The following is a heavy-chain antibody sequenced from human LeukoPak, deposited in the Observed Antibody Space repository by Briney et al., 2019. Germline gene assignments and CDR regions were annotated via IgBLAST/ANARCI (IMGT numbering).Heavy chain of an antibody. D-gene: IGHD3-10*01. J-gene: IGHJ4*02. V-gene: IGHV3-30*02. CDR2: IVHDGRNK. CDR1: GFTFRTYG. CDR3: AKDYGPEYASGSSYFDS. Sequence: GGSLRLSCAASGFTFRTYGMHWVRQAPGKGLEWVAVIVHDGRNKYYGDSVKGRFTISRDNSKNMVYLQMTSLRAEDTARYYCAKDYGPEYASGSSYFDSWGQGTPVTVSS.